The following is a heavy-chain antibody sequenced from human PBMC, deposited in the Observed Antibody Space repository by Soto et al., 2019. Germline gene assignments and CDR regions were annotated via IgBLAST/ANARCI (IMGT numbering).Heavy chain of an antibody. CDR1: GYTFTNYY. Sequence: ASVKVSCKASGYTFTNYYVHWVRQAPAQGLEWMGMINPSGGSTNYAQKFQGRVTMTRDTSTSTVYMELSSLRSEDTAVYYCARRYSSRWQIDYWGQGTLVTVSS. D-gene: IGHD6-13*01. V-gene: IGHV1-46*03. CDR2: INPSGGST. CDR3: ARRYSSRWQIDY. J-gene: IGHJ4*02.